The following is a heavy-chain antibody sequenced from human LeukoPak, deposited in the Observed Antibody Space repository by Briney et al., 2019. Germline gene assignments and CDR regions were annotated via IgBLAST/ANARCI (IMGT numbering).Heavy chain of an antibody. CDR3: AELGITMIGGV. CDR1: GFTFSSYE. Sequence: GALRLSCAASGFTFSSYEMNWVRQAPGKGLEWVSYISSSGSTIYYADSVKGRFTISRDNAKNSLYLQMDSLRAEDTAVYYCAELGITMIGGVWGKGTTVTISS. D-gene: IGHD3-10*02. V-gene: IGHV3-48*03. CDR2: ISSSGSTI. J-gene: IGHJ6*04.